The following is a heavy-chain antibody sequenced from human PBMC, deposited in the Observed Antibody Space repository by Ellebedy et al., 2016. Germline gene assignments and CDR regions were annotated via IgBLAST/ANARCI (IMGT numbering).Heavy chain of an antibody. CDR3: ARGMYQLLPDDS. CDR1: GYTFTSYD. Sequence: ASVKVSCXASGYTFTSYDINWVRQATGQGLEWMGWMNPNSGNTGYAQKFQGRVTMTRDTSIGTAYMELSSLRSEDTAVYYCARGMYQLLPDDSWGQGTLVTVSS. CDR2: MNPNSGNT. J-gene: IGHJ4*02. V-gene: IGHV1-8*01. D-gene: IGHD2-2*01.